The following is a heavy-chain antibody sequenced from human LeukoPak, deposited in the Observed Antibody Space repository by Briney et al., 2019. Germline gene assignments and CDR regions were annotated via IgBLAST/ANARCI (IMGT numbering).Heavy chain of an antibody. V-gene: IGHV1-8*01. CDR3: AREGVGDDYYYYYMDV. J-gene: IGHJ6*03. CDR1: GYTFTSYD. D-gene: IGHD1-26*01. CDR2: MNPNSGNT. Sequence: GASVKVSCKASGYTFTSYDINWVRQATGQGLEWMGWMNPNSGNTGYAQKFQGRVTMTRNTSISTAYMELSSLRSEDTAVYYCAREGVGDDYYYYYMDVWSKGTTVTVSS.